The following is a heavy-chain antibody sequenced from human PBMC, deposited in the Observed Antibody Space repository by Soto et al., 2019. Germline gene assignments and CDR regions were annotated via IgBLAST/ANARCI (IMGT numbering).Heavy chain of an antibody. CDR2: IKSKTDGGTT. CDR3: TRVNWWKLDY. Sequence: EVQLVESGGGLVEPGGSLRLSCAASGFTLSNAWMSWFRQAPGKGLEWVGRIKSKTDGGTTEYAAPVGGRFTITRDDSKTTLDLQMSSLKTEKTAMYYCTRVNWWKLDYWGQGTLATVSS. D-gene: IGHD2-15*01. V-gene: IGHV3-15*01. CDR1: GFTLSNAW. J-gene: IGHJ4*02.